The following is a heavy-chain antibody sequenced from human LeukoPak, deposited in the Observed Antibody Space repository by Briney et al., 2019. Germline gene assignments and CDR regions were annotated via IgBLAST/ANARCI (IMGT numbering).Heavy chain of an antibody. CDR2: INPSGGST. CDR3: ARGGPLLWFGELLLKNLNWFDP. Sequence: ASVKVSCKASGYTFTSYYMHWVRQAPGQGLEWMGIINPSGGSTSYAQKFQGRVTMTRDTSTSTVYMELSSLRSEDTAVYYCARGGPLLWFGELLLKNLNWFDPWGQGTLVTVSS. CDR1: GYTFTSYY. J-gene: IGHJ5*02. D-gene: IGHD3-10*01. V-gene: IGHV1-46*01.